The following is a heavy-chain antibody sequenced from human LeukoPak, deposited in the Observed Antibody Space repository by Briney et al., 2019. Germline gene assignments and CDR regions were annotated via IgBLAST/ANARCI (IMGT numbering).Heavy chain of an antibody. CDR3: ARGEDWFDP. CDR1: GGTFSSYA. V-gene: IGHV1-69*04. Sequence: GASVKVSCKASGGTFSSYAISWVRQAPGQGLEWMGRIIPILGIANYAQKFQGRVTITADKFTSTAYMELRSLRSEATAVYYCARGEDWFDPWGQGTLVTVSS. CDR2: IIPILGIA. D-gene: IGHD1-26*01. J-gene: IGHJ5*02.